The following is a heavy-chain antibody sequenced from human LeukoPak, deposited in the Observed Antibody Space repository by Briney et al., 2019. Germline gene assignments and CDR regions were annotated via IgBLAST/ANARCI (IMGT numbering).Heavy chain of an antibody. V-gene: IGHV4-39*07. CDR1: GVSISNSGHY. J-gene: IGHJ6*02. CDR2: IYYSGST. D-gene: IGHD1-26*01. Sequence: KPSETLSLTCTVSGVSISNSGHYWGWIRQPPGKGLEWIGSIYYSGSTYYSPSLKSRVTISVDTSKNQFSLKLSFVTAADTAVYYCARDLGRGSMDVWGLGTTVTVSS. CDR3: ARDLGRGSMDV.